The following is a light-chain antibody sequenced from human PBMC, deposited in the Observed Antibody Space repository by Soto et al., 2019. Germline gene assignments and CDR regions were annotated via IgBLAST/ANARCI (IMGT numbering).Light chain of an antibody. CDR1: SSDVGSYNL. Sequence: QYALTQPASVSGSPGQSITISCTGTSSDVGSYNLVSWYHQHPGNAPKLMIYEGSKRPSGVSNRFFGSKSGNTASLTISGLQAEDEADYYCCSFARGSTLVFGGGTKVTVL. J-gene: IGLJ3*02. V-gene: IGLV2-23*01. CDR3: CSFARGSTLV. CDR2: EGS.